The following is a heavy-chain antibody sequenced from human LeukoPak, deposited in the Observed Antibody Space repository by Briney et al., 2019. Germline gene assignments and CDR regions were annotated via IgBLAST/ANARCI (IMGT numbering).Heavy chain of an antibody. CDR3: LKDFGRNLGGPGY. D-gene: IGHD3-10*01. V-gene: IGHV3-30*09. CDR2: ISYDGSNK. CDR1: GFTFSSYA. J-gene: IGHJ4*02. Sequence: GGSLRLSCAASGFTFSSYAMHWVRQAPGKGLEWVAVISYDGSNKYYADSVRGRFAISRDNSKSTLYLQMNSLRVEDTAVYYCLKDFGRNLGGPGYWGRGTLVTVSP.